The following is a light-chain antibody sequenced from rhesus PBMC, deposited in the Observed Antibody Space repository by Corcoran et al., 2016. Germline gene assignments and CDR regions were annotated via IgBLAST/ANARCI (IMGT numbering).Light chain of an antibody. CDR1: SSDVGGYNY. J-gene: IGLJ1*01. V-gene: IGLV2S7*01. Sequence: QAAPTQPPSVSGSPGQSVTISCTGTSSDVGGYNYVSWYQQHPGKAPKLMIHGVSYRPSGVSDRFSGSKSGNTASLTISGLQAEDAADYYCCSYTTSSTYIFGAGTRLTVL. CDR2: GVS. CDR3: CSYTTSSTYI.